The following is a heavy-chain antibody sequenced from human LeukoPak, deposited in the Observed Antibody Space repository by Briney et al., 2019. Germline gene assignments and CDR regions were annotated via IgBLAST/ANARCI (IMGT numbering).Heavy chain of an antibody. Sequence: PGGSLRLSCAASGFTFSSYNMNWVRQAPGKGLEWISYISSTSNTIYYADSVKGRFTISRDNAKNSLYLQMNSLRAEDTALYHCPPRSLYYYDSSGYWEHDGPEYFQHWGQGTLVTVSS. CDR2: ISSTSNTI. D-gene: IGHD3-22*01. V-gene: IGHV3-48*01. J-gene: IGHJ1*01. CDR3: PPRSLYYYDSSGYWEHDGPEYFQH. CDR1: GFTFSSYN.